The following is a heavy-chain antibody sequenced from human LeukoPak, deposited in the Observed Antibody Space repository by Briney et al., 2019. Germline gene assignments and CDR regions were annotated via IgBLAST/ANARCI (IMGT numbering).Heavy chain of an antibody. Sequence: GGSLRLSCSASGFAFGIDGMSWFRQAPGKGLEWVASINSDGSEGYYADVVKGRFTISRDNAKNSLYQQINSLRAEDTAVYYCARSSYSSSPSVWGQGTMVTVSS. V-gene: IGHV3-7*03. J-gene: IGHJ3*01. CDR2: INSDGSEG. D-gene: IGHD6-6*01. CDR1: GFAFGIDG. CDR3: ARSSYSSSPSV.